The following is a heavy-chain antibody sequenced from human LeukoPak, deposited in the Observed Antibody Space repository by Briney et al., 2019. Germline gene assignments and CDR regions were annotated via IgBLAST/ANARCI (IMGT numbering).Heavy chain of an antibody. CDR1: GGTFSSYA. Sequence: ASVKVSCKASGGTFSSYAISWVRQAPGQGLEWMGRTIPILGIANYAQKFQGRVTITADKSTSTAYMELSSLRSEDTAVYYCARDKSDGYYDSSGYLCYWGQGTLVTVSS. V-gene: IGHV1-69*04. J-gene: IGHJ4*02. CDR3: ARDKSDGYYDSSGYLCY. D-gene: IGHD3-22*01. CDR2: TIPILGIA.